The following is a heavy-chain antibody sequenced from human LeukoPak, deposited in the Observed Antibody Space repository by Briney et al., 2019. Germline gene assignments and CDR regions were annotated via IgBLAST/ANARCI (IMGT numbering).Heavy chain of an antibody. CDR3: ARWRGGVYFDY. CDR2: VNSEGSST. Sequence: WGSLRLSCVASGFTVSSTYMNWVRQAPGKGLVWVSRVNSEGSSTTYADSVKGRFIFSGDTAKNTLYLQMNRMRAETTAVYYCARWRGGVYFDYWGQGTLVTVSS. J-gene: IGHJ4*02. D-gene: IGHD3-3*01. V-gene: IGHV3-74*01. CDR1: GFTVSSTY.